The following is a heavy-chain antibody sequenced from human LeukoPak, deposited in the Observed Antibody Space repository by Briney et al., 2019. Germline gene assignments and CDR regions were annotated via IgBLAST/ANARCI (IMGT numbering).Heavy chain of an antibody. V-gene: IGHV3-30-3*01. Sequence: QPGRSLRLSCAASGLTFSSSAMHWVRQVPGKGLEWVAVISYDGSNKYYADSVKGRFTISRDNSKNTLYLQMNSLRAEDTAVYYCARVNVCPRCHFDYWGQGTLVTVSS. CDR3: ARVNVCPRCHFDY. D-gene: IGHD3-16*01. CDR1: GLTFSSSA. J-gene: IGHJ4*02. CDR2: ISYDGSNK.